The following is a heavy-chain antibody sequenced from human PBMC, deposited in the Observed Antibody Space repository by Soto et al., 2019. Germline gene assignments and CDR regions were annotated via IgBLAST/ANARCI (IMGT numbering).Heavy chain of an antibody. D-gene: IGHD6-13*01. CDR2: INHSGST. V-gene: IGHV4-34*01. CDR3: ARSHSSTWPGLAY. Sequence: PSETLSLTCAVYGGSFSGYYWSWIRQPPGKGLEWIGEINHSGSTNYNPSLKSRVTISVDTSKNQFSLKLSSVTAADTAVYYCARSHSSTWPGLAYWGRGTLVTGSS. J-gene: IGHJ4*02. CDR1: GGSFSGYY.